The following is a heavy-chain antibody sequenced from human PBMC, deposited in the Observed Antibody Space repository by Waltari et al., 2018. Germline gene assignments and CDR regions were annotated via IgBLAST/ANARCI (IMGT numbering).Heavy chain of an antibody. CDR2: IIPIFGTA. CDR3: AREGRMVVTPQGAFDI. CDR1: GGTFSSYA. V-gene: IGHV1-69*05. Sequence: QVQLVQSGAEVKTPGSSVKVSCKASGGTFSSYAISWVRQAPGPGLEWMGGIIPIFGTANYAQKFQGRVTITTDESTSTAYMELSSLRSEDTAVYYCAREGRMVVTPQGAFDIWGQGTMVTVSS. D-gene: IGHD2-21*02. J-gene: IGHJ3*02.